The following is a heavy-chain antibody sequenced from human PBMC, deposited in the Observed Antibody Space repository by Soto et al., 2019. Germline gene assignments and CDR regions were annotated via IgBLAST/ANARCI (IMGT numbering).Heavy chain of an antibody. V-gene: IGHV5-10-1*01. Sequence: GESLKISCKGSGYSFTSSWITWVRQMPGKGLEWMGHIDPSDSYINQSPSFQGHVTISTDKSISTVYLQWSSLAVSDTAMYYCARRSSSSGLTFDLWGQGTLVTVSS. J-gene: IGHJ4*02. CDR2: IDPSDSYI. CDR1: GYSFTSSW. D-gene: IGHD6-6*01. CDR3: ARRSSSSGLTFDL.